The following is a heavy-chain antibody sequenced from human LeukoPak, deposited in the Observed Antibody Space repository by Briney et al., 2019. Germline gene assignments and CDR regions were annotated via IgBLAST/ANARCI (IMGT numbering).Heavy chain of an antibody. CDR1: GFTFDNYW. CDR2: IKQDGGER. CDR3: VRDGRPLDY. D-gene: IGHD3/OR15-3a*01. Sequence: GGSLRLSYTASGFTFDNYWMTWVRQPPGKGLEWVANIKQDGGERYYVDSVRGRFTISRDNSKNSLYLQMNSLRAEDTAVYYCVRDGRPLDYWGQGTLVIVS. J-gene: IGHJ4*02. V-gene: IGHV3-7*01.